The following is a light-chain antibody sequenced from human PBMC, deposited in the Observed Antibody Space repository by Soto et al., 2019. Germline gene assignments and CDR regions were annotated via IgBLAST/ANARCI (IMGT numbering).Light chain of an antibody. V-gene: IGKV1-39*01. CDR3: QQSYSTPWT. Sequence: DIQRTQSPSSLSASIGDRVSITCRASQSISSYLNWYQQKPGKAPKVLISAASSLQSGVPSRFSGSGSGTDSTLTISSLQPEDFATYYCQQSYSTPWTFGQGTKVEIK. CDR2: AAS. J-gene: IGKJ1*01. CDR1: QSISSY.